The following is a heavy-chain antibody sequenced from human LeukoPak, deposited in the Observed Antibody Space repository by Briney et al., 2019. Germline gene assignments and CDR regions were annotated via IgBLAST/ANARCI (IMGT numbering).Heavy chain of an antibody. J-gene: IGHJ4*02. D-gene: IGHD6-19*01. Sequence: ASVKVSCRTSGYDFSTYGITWVRQAPGQGLEYMGWIRPSNGNRNYAQKVQDRVTLTTDTSTSKVYMELRSLRSDDTAVYYCARAFSASKSCDYWGQGTLVTVSS. CDR3: ARAFSASKSCDY. V-gene: IGHV1-18*01. CDR1: GYDFSTYG. CDR2: IRPSNGNR.